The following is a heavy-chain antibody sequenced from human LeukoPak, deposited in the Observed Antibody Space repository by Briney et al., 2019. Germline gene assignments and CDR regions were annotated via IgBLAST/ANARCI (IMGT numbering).Heavy chain of an antibody. D-gene: IGHD3-3*01. Sequence: GESLKISCKGSGYTFTSYWISWVRQMPGKGLEWMGKIDPSDSYTTCNPSFQGHVTISADKSISAAYLQWSSLKASDTAMYYCARHSHYDFWSGYLDYWGQGTLVTVSS. CDR1: GYTFTSYW. J-gene: IGHJ4*02. CDR2: IDPSDSYT. V-gene: IGHV5-10-1*01. CDR3: ARHSHYDFWSGYLDY.